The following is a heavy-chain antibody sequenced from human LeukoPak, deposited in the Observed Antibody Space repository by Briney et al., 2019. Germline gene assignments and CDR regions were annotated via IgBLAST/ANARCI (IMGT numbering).Heavy chain of an antibody. V-gene: IGHV1-46*01. Sequence: ASVKVSCKASGYTFTGYYMHWVRQAPGQGLEWMGIINPSGGSTSYAQKFQGRVTMTRDMSTSTVYMELSSLRSEDTAVYYCARALRYFDWPPPADYWGQGTLVTVSS. CDR3: ARALRYFDWPPPADY. CDR2: INPSGGST. CDR1: GYTFTGYY. J-gene: IGHJ4*02. D-gene: IGHD3-9*01.